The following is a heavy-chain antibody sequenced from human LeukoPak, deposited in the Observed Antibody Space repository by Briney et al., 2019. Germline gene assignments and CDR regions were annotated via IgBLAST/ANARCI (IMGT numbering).Heavy chain of an antibody. J-gene: IGHJ4*02. CDR1: GFTVSSNY. D-gene: IGHD2-21*02. V-gene: IGHV3-53*01. Sequence: AGGSLRLSCAASGFTVSSNYMSWVRQAPGKGLEWVSVIYSGGSTYYADSVKGRFTISRDNSKNTLYLQMNSLRAEDTAVFYCARAYCGGDCYLAYWGQGTLVTVSS. CDR2: IYSGGST. CDR3: ARAYCGGDCYLAY.